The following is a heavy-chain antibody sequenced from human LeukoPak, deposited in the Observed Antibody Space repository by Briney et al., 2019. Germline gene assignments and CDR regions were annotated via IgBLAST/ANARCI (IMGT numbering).Heavy chain of an antibody. D-gene: IGHD6-13*01. CDR1: GFTFSSYE. Sequence: GGSLRLSCAASGFTFSSYEMNWVRQAPGKGLEWVSYISSSGSTIYFADSVKGRFTISRDNAKNSLYLQMNSLRAEDTAVYYCARGLYSSSWRDYYYYYMDVWGKGTTVTISS. CDR3: ARGLYSSSWRDYYYYYMDV. V-gene: IGHV3-48*03. CDR2: ISSSGSTI. J-gene: IGHJ6*03.